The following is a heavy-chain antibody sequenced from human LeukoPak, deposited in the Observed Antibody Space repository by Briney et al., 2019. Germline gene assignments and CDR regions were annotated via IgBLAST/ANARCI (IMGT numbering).Heavy chain of an antibody. D-gene: IGHD3-3*01. J-gene: IGHJ4*02. CDR2: ISSNGGST. V-gene: IGHV3-64*01. CDR3: ARDGGFWIPLH. Sequence: GGSLRLSCAASGFTFSSYAMHWVRQAPGKGLEYVSAISSNGGSTYYANSVKGRFTISRDNSKNTLYLQMGSLRAEDMAVHYCARDGGFWIPLHWGQGTLVTVSS. CDR1: GFTFSSYA.